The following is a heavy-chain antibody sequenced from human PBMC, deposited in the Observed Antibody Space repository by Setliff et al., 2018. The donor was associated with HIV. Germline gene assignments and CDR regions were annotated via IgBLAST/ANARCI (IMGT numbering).Heavy chain of an antibody. Sequence: ETLSLTCAVSGGSVSSPSYYWGWIRQPPGKGLEWIGSVYNSGITFKNPSLKSRVTISVDTSKNQFSLKLSSVTAADTAVYYCAGPASDSSTVNGADYWGQGTLVTVSS. CDR3: AGPASDSSTVNGADY. J-gene: IGHJ4*02. V-gene: IGHV4-39*01. CDR2: VYNSGIT. CDR1: GGSVSSPSYY. D-gene: IGHD6-13*01.